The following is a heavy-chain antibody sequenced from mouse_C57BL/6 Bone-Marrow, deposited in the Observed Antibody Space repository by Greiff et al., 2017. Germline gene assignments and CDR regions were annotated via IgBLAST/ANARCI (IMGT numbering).Heavy chain of an antibody. CDR2: IYPGDGDT. Sequence: VQLQQSGPELVKPGASVKISCKASGYAFSSSWMNWVKQRPGKGLEWIGRIYPGDGDTNYNGQFKGKATLTADKSSSTAYMQLSSLTSEDSAVYFCARHPLSYYYGSSYPFAYWGQGTLVTVSA. V-gene: IGHV1-82*01. CDR3: ARHPLSYYYGSSYPFAY. CDR1: GYAFSSSW. D-gene: IGHD1-1*01. J-gene: IGHJ3*01.